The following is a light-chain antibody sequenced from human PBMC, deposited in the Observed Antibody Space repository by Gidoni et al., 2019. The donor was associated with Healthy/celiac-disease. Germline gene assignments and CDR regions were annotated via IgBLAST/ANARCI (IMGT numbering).Light chain of an antibody. CDR2: GAS. CDR3: QQYGSSPWT. J-gene: IGKJ1*01. V-gene: IGKV3-20*01. CDR1: QSVSSSY. Sequence: EIVLTQSPGTLSLSPGERATLSCRASQSVSSSYLALYQQKPGPAPRLLIYGASSSATGIPDRFSGSGSGTDFTLTLSRLEPVDFAVYYCQQYGSSPWTFGQGTKVEIK.